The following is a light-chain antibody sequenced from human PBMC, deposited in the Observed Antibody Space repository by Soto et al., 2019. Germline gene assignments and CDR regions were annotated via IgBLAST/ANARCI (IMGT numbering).Light chain of an antibody. CDR3: NSYTGWIYV. J-gene: IGLJ1*01. V-gene: IGLV2-8*01. Sequence: QSALTQPPSASGSPGQSVTISCTGTSSDVGGYNYVSWYQHHPGKAPKLMIFEVNKRPSGVPDRFSGSKFGNTASLTVSGLQAEDEADHYCNSYTGWIYVFGTGTKLTVL. CDR1: SSDVGGYNY. CDR2: EVN.